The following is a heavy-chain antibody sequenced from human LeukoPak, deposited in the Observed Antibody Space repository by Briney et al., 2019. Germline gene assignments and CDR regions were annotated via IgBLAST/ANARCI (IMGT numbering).Heavy chain of an antibody. V-gene: IGHV3-7*05. Sequence: GGSLRVSCAASGVTFSSYGMSWVRQAPGKGLEWVGKIKQDESEKYYVDSVKSRFTISRDNTKNSLYLQINSLRAEDTAVYYCARDGFWGNFFDYWGQGTLVTVSS. CDR3: ARDGFWGNFFDY. D-gene: IGHD3-16*01. CDR2: IKQDESEK. J-gene: IGHJ4*02. CDR1: GVTFSSYG.